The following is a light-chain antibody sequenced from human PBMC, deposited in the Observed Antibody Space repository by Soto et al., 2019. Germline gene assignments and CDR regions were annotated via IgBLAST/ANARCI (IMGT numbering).Light chain of an antibody. CDR2: SAS. CDR3: QHYNDWRWT. Sequence: EIVMTQSPATLSVSPGEGATLSCRASQSISSKLAWYQQKPGQAPRLLIYSASTRATGVPARFSGSGSGTEVTLTISSRQSEDVAVYYCQHYNDWRWTFGQGTKVEIK. V-gene: IGKV3-15*01. CDR1: QSISSK. J-gene: IGKJ1*01.